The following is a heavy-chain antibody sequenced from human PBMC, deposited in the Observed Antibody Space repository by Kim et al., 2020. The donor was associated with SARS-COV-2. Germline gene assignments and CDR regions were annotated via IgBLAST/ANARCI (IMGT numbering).Heavy chain of an antibody. D-gene: IGHD6-19*01. Sequence: ASVKVSCKASGYAFTSYAMNWVRQAPGQGLEWMGWINTNTGNPTYAQGFTGRFVFSLDTSVSTAYLQISSLKAEDTAVYYCAREVPLYSSGWYEGWFDPWGQGTLVTVSS. V-gene: IGHV7-4-1*02. CDR3: AREVPLYSSGWYEGWFDP. J-gene: IGHJ5*02. CDR1: GYAFTSYA. CDR2: INTNTGNP.